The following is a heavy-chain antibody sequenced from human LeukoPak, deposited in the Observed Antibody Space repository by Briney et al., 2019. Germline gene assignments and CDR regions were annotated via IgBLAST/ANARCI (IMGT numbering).Heavy chain of an antibody. Sequence: LRLSCAASGFGFGQYEMNWVRQAPGKGLEWIGYIYTSGSTNYNPSLKSRVTISVDTSKNQFSLKLSSVTAADTAVYYCAGLPHNYYYYMDVWGKGTTVTVSS. J-gene: IGHJ6*03. CDR2: IYTSGST. CDR3: AGLPHNYYYYMDV. CDR1: GFGFGQYE. D-gene: IGHD5-24*01. V-gene: IGHV4-4*09.